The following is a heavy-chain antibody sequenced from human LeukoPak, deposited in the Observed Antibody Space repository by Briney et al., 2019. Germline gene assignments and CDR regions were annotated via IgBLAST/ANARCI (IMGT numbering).Heavy chain of an antibody. CDR2: INPDSGNT. J-gene: IGHJ5*02. CDR1: GYTFTSYD. CDR3: ARDVYRDGSGSSPNWFDP. V-gene: IGHV1-18*01. D-gene: IGHD3-22*01. Sequence: ASVKVSCKASGYTFTSYDINWVRQATGQGLEWMGWINPDSGNTKYSQKVQGRVTMTTDTSTSTAYMELSSLTSDDTAIYYCARDVYRDGSGSSPNWFDPWGQGILVTVSS.